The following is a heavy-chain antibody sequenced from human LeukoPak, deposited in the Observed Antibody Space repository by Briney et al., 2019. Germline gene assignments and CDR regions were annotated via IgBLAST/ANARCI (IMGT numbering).Heavy chain of an antibody. CDR3: ARVHSGSYSGFDY. D-gene: IGHD1-26*01. Sequence: ASVKVSCKASGYTFTGYYMHWVRQAPGQGLEWMGWISAYNGNTNYAQKLQGRVTMTTDTSTSTAYMELRSLRSDDTAVYYCARVHSGSYSGFDYWGQGTLVTVSS. J-gene: IGHJ4*02. CDR2: ISAYNGNT. V-gene: IGHV1-18*04. CDR1: GYTFTGYY.